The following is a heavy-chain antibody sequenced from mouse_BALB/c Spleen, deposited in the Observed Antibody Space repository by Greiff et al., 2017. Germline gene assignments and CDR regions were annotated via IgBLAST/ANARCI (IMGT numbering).Heavy chain of an antibody. J-gene: IGHJ2*01. Sequence: EVKLQESGGDLVKPGGSLKLSCAASGFTFSSYGMSWVRQTPDKRLEWVATISSGGSYTYYPDSVKGRFTISRDNAKNTLYLQMSSLKSEDTAMYYCARQGPITTVVATNFDYWGQGTTLTVSS. D-gene: IGHD1-1*01. CDR3: ARQGPITTVVATNFDY. CDR1: GFTFSSYG. CDR2: ISSGGSYT. V-gene: IGHV5-6*01.